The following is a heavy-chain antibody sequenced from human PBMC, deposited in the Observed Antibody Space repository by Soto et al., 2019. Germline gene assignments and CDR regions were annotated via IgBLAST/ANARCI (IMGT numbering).Heavy chain of an antibody. D-gene: IGHD5-12*01. CDR2: IVVGSGNT. V-gene: IGHV1-58*01. CDR3: AANRYSGYDCGYYYGMDV. J-gene: IGHJ6*02. Sequence: SVKVSCKASGFTFTSTAVQWVRQARGQRLEWIGWIVVGSGNTNYAQKFQERVTITRDMSTSTAYMELSSLRSEDTAVYYCAANRYSGYDCGYYYGMDVWGQGTTVTVSS. CDR1: GFTFTSTA.